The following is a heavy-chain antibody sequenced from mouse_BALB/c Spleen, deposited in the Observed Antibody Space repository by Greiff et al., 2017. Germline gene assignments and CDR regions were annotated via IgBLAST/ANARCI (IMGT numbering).Heavy chain of an antibody. CDR1: GYTFTSYW. CDR2: IDPSDSYT. J-gene: IGHJ4*01. Sequence: QVQLQQPGAELVKPGASVKLSCKASGYTFTSYWMHWVKQRPGQGLEWIGEIDPSDSYTNYNQKFKGKATLTVDKSSSTAYMQLSSLTSEDSAVYYGARGDYYGSYAMDYWGQGTSVTVSS. V-gene: IGHV1-69*02. CDR3: ARGDYYGSYAMDY. D-gene: IGHD1-2*01.